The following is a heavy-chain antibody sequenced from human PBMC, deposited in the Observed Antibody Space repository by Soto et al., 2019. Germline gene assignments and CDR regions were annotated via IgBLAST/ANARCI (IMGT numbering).Heavy chain of an antibody. CDR3: ARVRSSYYPYYFDY. CDR1: GYTFTSYG. V-gene: IGHV1-18*01. CDR2: ISAYNGNT. D-gene: IGHD1-26*01. J-gene: IGHJ4*02. Sequence: ASVKVSCKASGYTFTSYGISWVRQAPGQGLEWMGWISAYNGNTNYAQKLQGRVTMTTDTSTSTAYMELRSLRSDDTAVYYCARVRSSYYPYYFDYWGQGTLVTVSS.